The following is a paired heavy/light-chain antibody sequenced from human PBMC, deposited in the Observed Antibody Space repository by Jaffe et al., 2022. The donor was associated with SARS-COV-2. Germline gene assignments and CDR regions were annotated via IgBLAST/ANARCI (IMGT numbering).Heavy chain of an antibody. D-gene: IGHD2-2*01. Sequence: EVQLLESGGGLVQPGGSLRLSCAASGFTFSSYAMRWVRQAPGKGLEWVSAISGSSSKTYYADSVKGRFTISRDNSKNTLYLQMNSLRAEDTAVYYCAKKYCSSTSCQYSSYYGMDVWGQGTTVTVSS. V-gene: IGHV3-23*01. CDR2: ISGSSSKT. CDR1: GFTFSSYA. J-gene: IGHJ6*02. CDR3: AKKYCSSTSCQYSSYYGMDV.
Light chain of an antibody. CDR3: MQALQIPQT. J-gene: IGKJ2*01. V-gene: IGKV2-28*01. CDR2: LGS. CDR1: QSLLHSNGYNY. Sequence: DIVMTQSPLSLPVTPGEPASISCRSSQSLLHSNGYNYLDWYLQKPGQSPQLLIYLGSNRASGVPDRFSGSGSGTDFTLKITRVEAEDVGVYYCMQALQIPQTFGQGTKLEIK.